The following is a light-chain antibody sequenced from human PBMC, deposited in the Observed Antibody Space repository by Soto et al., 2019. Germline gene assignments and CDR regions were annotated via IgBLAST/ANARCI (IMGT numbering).Light chain of an antibody. Sequence: IQLTHSPSSLSASVGDRVTIPCRASQGISSYLGWYQQKPGKAPNLLIYDASTLHSGVPSRFSGGGSGTDFTLTISSLQPEDFATYYCQQVNVYPSTFGGGTKVDI. CDR1: QGISSY. J-gene: IGKJ4*01. CDR3: QQVNVYPST. V-gene: IGKV1-9*01. CDR2: DAS.